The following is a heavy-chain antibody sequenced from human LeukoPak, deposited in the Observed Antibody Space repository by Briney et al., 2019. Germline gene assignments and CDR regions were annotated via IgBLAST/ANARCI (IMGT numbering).Heavy chain of an antibody. J-gene: IGHJ4*02. CDR3: AKGFSYYYDSSGPWDY. V-gene: IGHV3-30-3*01. D-gene: IGHD3-22*01. Sequence: GGSLRLSCAASGFTFSSYAMHWVRQAPGKGLEWVAVISYDGSNKYYADSVKGRFTISRDNSKNTLYLQMNSLRAEDTAVYYCAKGFSYYYDSSGPWDYWGQGTLVTVSS. CDR2: ISYDGSNK. CDR1: GFTFSSYA.